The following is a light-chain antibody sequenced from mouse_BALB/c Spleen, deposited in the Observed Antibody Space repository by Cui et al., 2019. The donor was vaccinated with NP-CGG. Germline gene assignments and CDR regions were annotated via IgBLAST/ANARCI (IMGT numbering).Light chain of an antibody. CDR3: ALCYSNHWV. V-gene: IGLV1*01. CDR1: TGAVTTSNY. J-gene: IGLJ1*01. CDR2: GTK. Sequence: QAVVTQESALTTSPGETVTLTCRSSTGAVTTSNYANWVQEKPDHLFTVLIVGTKNRAPGVPARFSGSLIGDKAALTTTGAQTEDEAIYFCALCYSNHWVFGGGTKLTVL.